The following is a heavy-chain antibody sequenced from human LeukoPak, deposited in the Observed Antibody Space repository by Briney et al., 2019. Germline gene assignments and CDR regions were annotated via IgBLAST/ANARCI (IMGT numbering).Heavy chain of an antibody. Sequence: ASVKVSCKASGYTFTGYYMHWVLQAPGQGLEWMGWINPNSGGTNYAQKFQGRVTMTRDTSISTAYMELSRLRSDDTAVYYCAREIRLRLTRSPNDILATGYWGQGTLVAVSS. J-gene: IGHJ4*02. CDR1: GYTFTGYY. CDR3: AREIRLRLTRSPNDILATGY. V-gene: IGHV1-2*02. CDR2: INPNSGGT. D-gene: IGHD3-9*01.